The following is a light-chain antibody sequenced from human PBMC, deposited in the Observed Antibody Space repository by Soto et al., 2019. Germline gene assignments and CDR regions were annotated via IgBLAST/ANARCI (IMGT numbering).Light chain of an antibody. V-gene: IGKV3-20*01. J-gene: IGKJ1*01. CDR3: QQYSSYPWT. Sequence: EVVLTQSPGTLSLSPGERVTLSCRASQSVASSYLAWYQQKPGRAPRLLFYSASSRATGIPDRFSGSGSGTDFTLTISSLQPDDFATYYCQQYSSYPWTFGQGTKVEVK. CDR1: QSVASSY. CDR2: SAS.